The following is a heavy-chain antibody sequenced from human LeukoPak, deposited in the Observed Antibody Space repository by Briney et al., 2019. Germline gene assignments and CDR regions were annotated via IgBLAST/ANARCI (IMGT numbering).Heavy chain of an antibody. V-gene: IGHV4-30-4*01. Sequence: SETLSLTCTVSGGSISSGDYYWSWIRQPPGKGLEWIGYIYYSGSTYYNPSLKSRATISVDTSKNQFSLKLSSVTAADTAVYYCARVPGKSGVAGTVRSSHVDYWDQGILVTVSS. CDR1: GGSISSGDYY. J-gene: IGHJ4*02. D-gene: IGHD6-19*01. CDR3: ARVPGKSGVAGTVRSSHVDY. CDR2: IYYSGST.